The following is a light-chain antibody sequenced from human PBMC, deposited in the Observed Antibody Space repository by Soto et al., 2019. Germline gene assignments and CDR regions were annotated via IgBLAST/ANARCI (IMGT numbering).Light chain of an antibody. CDR3: QQYSDWPWT. V-gene: IGKV3-15*01. Sequence: EVVLTQSPATLSVSPVERVTLSCRASQSVGSNLAWFQQKPGQAPRLLMYAASTRPTSVAARFSGSGSGTDFILTITSLQSEDFAFYYCQQYSDWPWTFGQGTKVDI. CDR1: QSVGSN. CDR2: AAS. J-gene: IGKJ1*01.